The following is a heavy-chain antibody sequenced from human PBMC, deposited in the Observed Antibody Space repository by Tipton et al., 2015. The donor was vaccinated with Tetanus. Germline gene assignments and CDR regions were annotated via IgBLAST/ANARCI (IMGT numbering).Heavy chain of an antibody. Sequence: TLSLTCTVSGGSISIGGYSWNWIRQLPGKGLEWIGYIYDSGNTHYNPSLKSRVTISIDGSKTQFSLKLTSVTAADTAVYYCARNHPPRGYPYGGFHSWGQGTLVTVSS. V-gene: IGHV4-31*03. D-gene: IGHD5-12*01. CDR2: IYDSGNT. CDR3: ARNHPPRGYPYGGFHS. CDR1: GGSISIGGYS. J-gene: IGHJ4*02.